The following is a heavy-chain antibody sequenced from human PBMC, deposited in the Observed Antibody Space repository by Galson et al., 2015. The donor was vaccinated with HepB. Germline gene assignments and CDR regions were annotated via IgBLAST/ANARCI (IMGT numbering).Heavy chain of an antibody. Sequence: SVKVSCKASGGTFSSYTITWVRQAPGQGLEWTGGIIPMPDIVNHAQKFQGRVTITADKSTSTASMEVSSLRSEDTAVYYCAGGAYGANFDFWGQGTLVTVSS. CDR3: AGGAYGANFDF. D-gene: IGHD4/OR15-4a*01. J-gene: IGHJ4*02. CDR1: GGTFSSYT. CDR2: IIPMPDIV. V-gene: IGHV1-69*10.